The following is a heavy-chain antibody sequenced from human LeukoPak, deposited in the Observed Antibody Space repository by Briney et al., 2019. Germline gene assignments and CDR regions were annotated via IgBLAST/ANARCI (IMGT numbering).Heavy chain of an antibody. CDR2: IKSKTDGGTT. Sequence: GGSLRLSCAASGFTFSNAWMSWVRQAPGKGLEWAGRIKSKTDGGTTDYAAPVKGRFTISRDDSKNTLYLQMNSLKTEDTAVYYCTTSGYCSSTSCLTNYYYYYMDVWGKGTTVTVSS. CDR1: GFTFSNAW. J-gene: IGHJ6*03. CDR3: TTSGYCSSTSCLTNYYYYYMDV. V-gene: IGHV3-15*01. D-gene: IGHD2-2*03.